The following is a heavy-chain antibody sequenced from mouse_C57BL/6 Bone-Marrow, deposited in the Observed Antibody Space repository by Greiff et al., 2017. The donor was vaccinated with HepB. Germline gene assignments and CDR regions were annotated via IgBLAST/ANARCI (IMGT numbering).Heavy chain of an antibody. J-gene: IGHJ2*01. D-gene: IGHD1-1*01. V-gene: IGHV1-55*01. CDR3: AREFTTVVDY. CDR1: GYTFTSYW. Sequence: QVQLKQPGAELVKPGASVKMSCKASGYTFTSYWITWVKQRPGQGLEWIGDIYPGSGSTNYNEKFKSKATLTVDTSASTAYMQLSSLTSEDSAVYYCAREFTTVVDYWGQGTTLTVSS. CDR2: IYPGSGST.